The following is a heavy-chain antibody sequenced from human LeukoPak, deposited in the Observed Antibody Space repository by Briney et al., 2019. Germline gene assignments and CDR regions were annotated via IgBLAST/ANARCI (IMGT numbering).Heavy chain of an antibody. CDR1: GFNFIDYS. J-gene: IGHJ4*01. Sequence: GGSLRLSCAASGFNFIDYSMNWVRQAPGKGLGWLSYIGISSGNTKYADSVKGRFTISRDKARNSLYLQMNSLRVEDTAMYYCARDHRYAFDNWGHGTLVTVSS. CDR2: IGISSGNT. CDR3: ARDHRYAFDN. D-gene: IGHD5-12*01. V-gene: IGHV3-48*01.